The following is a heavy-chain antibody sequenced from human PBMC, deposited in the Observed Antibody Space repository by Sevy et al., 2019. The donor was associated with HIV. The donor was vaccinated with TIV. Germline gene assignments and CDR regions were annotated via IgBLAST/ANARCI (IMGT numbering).Heavy chain of an antibody. V-gene: IGHV3-23*01. CDR3: AGGRDDSSGSLDAFDI. Sequence: GGSLRLSCAASGFTFTNYAMNWVRQAPGKGLEWVSTIFGARGVIYDADSLKGRFTISRDNSKNTLYLQMDSLRAEDTAVEYCAGGRDDSSGSLDAFDIWGQGTMVTVSS. CDR1: GFTFTNYA. D-gene: IGHD3-22*01. CDR2: IFGARGVI. J-gene: IGHJ3*02.